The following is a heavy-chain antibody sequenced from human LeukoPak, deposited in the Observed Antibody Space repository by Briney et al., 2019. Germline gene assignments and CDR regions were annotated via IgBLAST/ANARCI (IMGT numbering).Heavy chain of an antibody. CDR1: GFTFSSYA. J-gene: IGHJ3*02. Sequence: GGSLRLSCAASGFTFSSYAMSWVRQAPGKGLEWVSAISGSGGSTYYADSVKGRFTISRDNSKNTLYLQTNSLRAEDTAVYYCAKPNYYDSSGYSSDGLWAFDIWGQGTMVTVSS. CDR2: ISGSGGST. CDR3: AKPNYYDSSGYSSDGLWAFDI. V-gene: IGHV3-23*01. D-gene: IGHD3-22*01.